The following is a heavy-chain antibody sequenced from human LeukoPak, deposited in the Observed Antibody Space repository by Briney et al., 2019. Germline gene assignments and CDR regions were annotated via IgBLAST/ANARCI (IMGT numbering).Heavy chain of an antibody. CDR3: ARGPSLAILTGYFTNYFDY. D-gene: IGHD3-9*01. J-gene: IGHJ4*02. V-gene: IGHV4-39*07. CDR1: GGSISSSSYY. CDR2: IYYSGST. Sequence: SETLSLTCSVSGGSISSSSYYWGWIRQPPGKGLEWIGSIYYSGSTDYNPSLKSRVTISVDTSRNQFSLKLSSVTAADTAVYYCARGPSLAILTGYFTNYFDYWGQGTLVTVSS.